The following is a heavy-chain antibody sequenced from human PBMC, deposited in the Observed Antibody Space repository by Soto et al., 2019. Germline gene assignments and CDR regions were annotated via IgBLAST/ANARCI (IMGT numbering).Heavy chain of an antibody. CDR1: GFSLSTTGVG. D-gene: IGHD4-17*01. CDR3: AHRQGDYDAGA. CDR2: IYWDDDK. Sequence: QITLKESGPTLVKPTQTLTLTCTFSGFSLSTTGVGVGWIRQPPGKALEWLALIYWDDDKRYSPSLCSRLTSTKDTAKNLVVLTMTNMDPVDTATYYCAHRQGDYDAGAWGQGTLVTVSS. J-gene: IGHJ5*02. V-gene: IGHV2-5*02.